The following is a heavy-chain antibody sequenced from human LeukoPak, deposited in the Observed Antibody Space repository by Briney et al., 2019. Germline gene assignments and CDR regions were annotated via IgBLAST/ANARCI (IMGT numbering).Heavy chain of an antibody. J-gene: IGHJ4*02. CDR1: GYTFTSNG. CDR3: ARDLVGAAAGTVYFDY. D-gene: IGHD6-13*01. V-gene: IGHV1-18*01. CDR2: ISAYNGNT. Sequence: ASVKVSCKASGYTFTSNGISWVRQAPGQGREGMGWISAYNGNTNYAQKLQGRVTMTTDTSTSTAYMELRSLRSDDTAVYYCARDLVGAAAGTVYFDYWGQGTLVTVSS.